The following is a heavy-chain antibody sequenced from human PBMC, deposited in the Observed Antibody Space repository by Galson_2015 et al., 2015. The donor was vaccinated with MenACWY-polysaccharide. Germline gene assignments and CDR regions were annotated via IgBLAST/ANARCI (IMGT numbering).Heavy chain of an antibody. CDR3: AKANSGGICTSGWACWFDP. V-gene: IGHV3-23*01. Sequence: SLRLSCAASGFTFTNYAMNWVRQAPRKGLEWVSSIGGSGTTYYADSVKGRFTISRDNSKNMVYLQMNSLRAEDTAIYYCAKANSGGICTSGWACWFDPWGQGSLVIVSS. D-gene: IGHD2-15*01. CDR2: IGGSGTT. J-gene: IGHJ5*02. CDR1: GFTFTNYA.